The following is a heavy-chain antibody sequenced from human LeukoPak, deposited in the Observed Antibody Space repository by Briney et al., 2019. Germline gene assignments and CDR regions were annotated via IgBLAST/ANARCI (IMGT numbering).Heavy chain of an antibody. CDR1: GYSFTSYW. J-gene: IGHJ4*02. Sequence: GQSLQISCKGSGYSFTSYWIGWVRQMPGKGLEWMGIIYPGDSDTRYSPSFQGQVTISAEKSISTAYLQWSSLKASDTAMYYCARQEFYDSSFDYWGQGTLVSASS. CDR2: IYPGDSDT. CDR3: ARQEFYDSSFDY. V-gene: IGHV5-51*01. D-gene: IGHD3-3*01.